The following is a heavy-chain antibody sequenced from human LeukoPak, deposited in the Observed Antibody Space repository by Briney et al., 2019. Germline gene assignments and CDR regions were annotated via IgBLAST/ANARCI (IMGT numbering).Heavy chain of an antibody. CDR2: IKQDGSEK. Sequence: PGGSLRLSCAASGFTFSSYWMSWVRQAPGKGLEWVANIKQDGSEKYYVDSVKGRFTISGDNAKNSLYLQMNSLRAEDTAVYYCARERWLQKRSAFFDYWGQGTLVTVSS. D-gene: IGHD5-24*01. CDR1: GFTFSSYW. V-gene: IGHV3-7*01. CDR3: ARERWLQKRSAFFDY. J-gene: IGHJ4*02.